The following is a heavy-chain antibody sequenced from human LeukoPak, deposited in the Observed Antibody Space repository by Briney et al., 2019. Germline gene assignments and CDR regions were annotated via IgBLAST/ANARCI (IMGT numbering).Heavy chain of an antibody. CDR1: GGTFRSYA. CDR3: ARDLGLSGYDPRFDY. Sequence: SVKVSCKTSGGTFRSYAISWVRQAPGQGREWMGGIIPIFGTANYAQKVQGRVTITADESTSTAYMELSSLRSEDTAVYYCARDLGLSGYDPRFDYWGQGTLVTVSS. V-gene: IGHV1-69*13. CDR2: IIPIFGTA. J-gene: IGHJ4*02. D-gene: IGHD5-12*01.